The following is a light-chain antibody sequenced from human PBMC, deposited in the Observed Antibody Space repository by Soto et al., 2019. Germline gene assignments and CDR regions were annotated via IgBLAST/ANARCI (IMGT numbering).Light chain of an antibody. V-gene: IGKV3-20*01. J-gene: IGKJ1*01. CDR3: QRYVSSPWA. Sequence: EIVLAQSPGTLSLSPGESATLSCRASQSVSSSFLAWYQQTAGQGPRLLIYGASRRATGIPDRFSGSESGTDFTLTISRLEPEDFAVYYCQRYVSSPWAFGQGTKVEI. CDR2: GAS. CDR1: QSVSSSF.